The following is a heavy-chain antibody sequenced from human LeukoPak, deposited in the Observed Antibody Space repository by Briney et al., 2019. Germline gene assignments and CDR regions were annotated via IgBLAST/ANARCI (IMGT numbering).Heavy chain of an antibody. D-gene: IGHD5-18*01. CDR1: GFTFSRYA. V-gene: IGHV3-23*01. CDR3: AKDIAQGYTYGSIEQDF. J-gene: IGHJ4*02. Sequence: GGSLRLSCAASGFTFSRYAMSWVRQAPGKGLEWVSAISESGTGTYYAGSVKGRFTISRDNSKNTLSLQMNSLRAEDTAVYYCAKDIAQGYTYGSIEQDFWGQGTLVTVSS. CDR2: ISESGTGT.